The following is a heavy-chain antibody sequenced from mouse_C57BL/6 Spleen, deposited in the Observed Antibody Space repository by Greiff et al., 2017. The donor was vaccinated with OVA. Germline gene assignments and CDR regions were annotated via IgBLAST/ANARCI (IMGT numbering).Heavy chain of an antibody. CDR1: GFTFNTYA. CDR2: IRSKSSNYAT. J-gene: IGHJ2*01. V-gene: IGHV10-3*01. CDR3: VREGSSGHYFDY. Sequence: EVNVVESGGGLVQPKGSLKLSCAASGFTFNTYAMHWVRQAPGKGLEWVARIRSKSSNYATYYADSVKDRFTISRDDSQSMLYLQMNNLKTEDTAMYYCVREGSSGHYFDYWGQGTTLTVSS. D-gene: IGHD3-2*02.